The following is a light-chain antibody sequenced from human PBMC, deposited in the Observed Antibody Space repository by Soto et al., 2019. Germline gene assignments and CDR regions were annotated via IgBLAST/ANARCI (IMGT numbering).Light chain of an antibody. CDR1: QGISRW. CDR2: AAS. Sequence: DIQMTQSPSSVSASVGDRVTITCRASQGISRWLAWYQQKPGKAPKLLIYAASSLQSGVPSEFSGSGSGTDFTLTISSLQPEDSAIYYCQQADSLPFTFGPGTKVDIK. CDR3: QQADSLPFT. J-gene: IGKJ3*01. V-gene: IGKV1-12*01.